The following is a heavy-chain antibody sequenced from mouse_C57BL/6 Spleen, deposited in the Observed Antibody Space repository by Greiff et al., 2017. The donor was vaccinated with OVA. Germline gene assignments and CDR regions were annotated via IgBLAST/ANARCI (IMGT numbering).Heavy chain of an antibody. CDR2: IYPGDGDT. V-gene: IGHV1-82*01. J-gene: IGHJ2*01. CDR1: GYAFRSSW. CDR3: ANSNYRYFDD. Sequence: VQLQQSGPELVKPGASVKISCKASGYAFRSSWMNWVKQRPGKGLEWIGRIYPGDGDTNYNGKFKGKATLTADNYSSTAYLKLSSLTSEDCAVYFCANSNYRYFDDWGKGTTLTVSS. D-gene: IGHD2-5*01.